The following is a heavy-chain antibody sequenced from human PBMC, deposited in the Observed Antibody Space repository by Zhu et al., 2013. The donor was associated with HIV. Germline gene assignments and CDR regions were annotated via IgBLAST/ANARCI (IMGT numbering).Heavy chain of an antibody. J-gene: IGHJ1*01. CDR2: IIPILGIA. D-gene: IGHD1-26*01. V-gene: IGHV1-69*02. CDR1: GGTFSSYT. Sequence: QVQLVQSGAEVKKPGSSVKVSCKATGGTFSSYTISWVRQAPGQGLEWMGRIIPILGIANYAQKFQGRVTITADKSTSTAYMELSSLRSEDTAVYYCVGSYYDGGYFQHWGQGTLVTVSS. CDR3: VGSYYDGGYFQH.